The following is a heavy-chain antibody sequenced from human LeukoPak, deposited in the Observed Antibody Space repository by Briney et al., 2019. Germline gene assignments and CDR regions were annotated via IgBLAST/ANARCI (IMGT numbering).Heavy chain of an antibody. CDR1: GFSFSDYT. CDR2: FRQSRSGNIT. J-gene: IGHJ5*02. CDR3: ARGPDHPLDL. Sequence: GGSLRLSCAASGFSFSDYTMSWVRQAPGRGLEWVSSFRQSRSGNITDYAKSVKDRFTISRDDSANTLFVHMSSMRPPDTTVSYCARGPDHPLDLWGRGAVVTVSA. V-gene: IGHV3-23*01.